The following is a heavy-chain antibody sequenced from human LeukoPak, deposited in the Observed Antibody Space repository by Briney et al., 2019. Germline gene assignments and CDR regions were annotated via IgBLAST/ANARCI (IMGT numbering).Heavy chain of an antibody. J-gene: IGHJ4*02. CDR3: VRHRFDTPMADFDY. V-gene: IGHV1-18*01. Sequence: ASVKVSCKASGYTFTSYGISWVRQAPGQGLEWMGWISAYNGNTNYAQKLQGRVTMTTDTSTSTAYMELRSLRSDDTAVYYCVRHRFDTPMADFDYWGQGTLVTVSS. CDR1: GYTFTSYG. CDR2: ISAYNGNT. D-gene: IGHD5-18*01.